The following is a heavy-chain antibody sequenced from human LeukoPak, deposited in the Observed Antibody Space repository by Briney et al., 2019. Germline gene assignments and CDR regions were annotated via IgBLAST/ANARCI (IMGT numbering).Heavy chain of an antibody. Sequence: ASVKVSCKASGYTFSGYGFSWVRQAPGQGLEWMGWISAYSGNTKYAQKYQARVTLTTDTSTSTAYMELRSLRSDDTAVYYCARGGESYGDYSLWLGYWGQGTLVTVSS. V-gene: IGHV1-18*01. CDR1: GYTFSGYG. CDR2: ISAYSGNT. CDR3: ARGGESYGDYSLWLGY. D-gene: IGHD4-17*01. J-gene: IGHJ4*02.